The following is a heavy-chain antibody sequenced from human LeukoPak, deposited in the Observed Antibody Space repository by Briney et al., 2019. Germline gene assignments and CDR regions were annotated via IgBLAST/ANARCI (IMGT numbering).Heavy chain of an antibody. CDR2: ISSSSSYI. Sequence: GGSLRLSCAAPGFTFSSYSMNWVRQAPGKGLEWVSSISSSSSYIYYADSVKGRFTISRDNAKNSLYLQMNSLRAEDTAVYYCASEPDYYDSSGYLDYWGQGTLVTVSS. CDR1: GFTFSSYS. CDR3: ASEPDYYDSSGYLDY. J-gene: IGHJ4*02. D-gene: IGHD3-22*01. V-gene: IGHV3-21*01.